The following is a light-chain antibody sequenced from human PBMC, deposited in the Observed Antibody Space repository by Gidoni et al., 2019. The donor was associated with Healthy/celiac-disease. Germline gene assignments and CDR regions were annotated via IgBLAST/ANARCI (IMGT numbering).Light chain of an antibody. J-gene: IGLJ2*01. Sequence: SYELTQPPSVSVSPGQTARITCSGDKLGDKYACWYQQKPGQSPILVIYQDSKRPSGIPGRFSGSNSGNTATLTISGTQAMDEADYYCQAWDSHRHVVFGGGTKLTVL. CDR2: QDS. CDR3: QAWDSHRHVV. CDR1: KLGDKY. V-gene: IGLV3-1*01.